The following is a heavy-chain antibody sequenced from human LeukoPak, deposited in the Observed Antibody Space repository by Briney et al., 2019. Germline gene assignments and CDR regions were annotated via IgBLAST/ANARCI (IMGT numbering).Heavy chain of an antibody. Sequence: GGSLRLSCTASGFTVSNNYMNWVRQAPGKGLEWVSLIYSGGSTYYADSVKGRFTISRDNSKNTLYLQMNSLRAEDTAVYYCAKGGANYYGSEDNWFDPWGQGTLVTVSS. CDR1: GFTVSNNY. V-gene: IGHV3-53*05. D-gene: IGHD3-10*01. CDR2: IYSGGST. J-gene: IGHJ5*02. CDR3: AKGGANYYGSEDNWFDP.